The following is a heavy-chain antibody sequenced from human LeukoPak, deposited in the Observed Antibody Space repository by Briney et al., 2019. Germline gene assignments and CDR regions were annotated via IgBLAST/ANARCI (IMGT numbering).Heavy chain of an antibody. CDR1: GGSISSSTFY. Sequence: SETLSLTCTVSGGSISSSTFYWGWIRQPPGKGLEWIGNIYYSGSTNYNPSLKSRVTISVDTSKNQFSLKLSSVTAADTAVYYCARVGNPLVTVFAWFDPWGQGTLVTVSS. CDR3: ARVGNPLVTVFAWFDP. V-gene: IGHV4-39*07. D-gene: IGHD3-3*01. J-gene: IGHJ5*02. CDR2: IYYSGST.